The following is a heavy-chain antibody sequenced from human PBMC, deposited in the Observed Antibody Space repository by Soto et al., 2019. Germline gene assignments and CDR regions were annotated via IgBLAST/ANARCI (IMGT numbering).Heavy chain of an antibody. V-gene: IGHV3-21*01. CDR2: ISSTSTNI. Sequence: ETLSLTCAVSGYSISSGYYWGWIRQPPGQGLEWIATISSTSTNIYYADSVKGRITISRDNPKNSLSLQMDSLRREDTAVYYCTRGIASSSLVTFDVWGQGTMVTVSS. J-gene: IGHJ3*01. CDR1: GYSISSGYY. CDR3: TRGIASSSLVTFDV. D-gene: IGHD2-21*01.